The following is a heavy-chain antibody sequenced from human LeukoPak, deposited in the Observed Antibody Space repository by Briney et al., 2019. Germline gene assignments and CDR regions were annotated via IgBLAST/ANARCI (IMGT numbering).Heavy chain of an antibody. D-gene: IGHD5-12*01. CDR2: ISSSSSYI. J-gene: IGHJ4*02. CDR1: GFTFSSYS. CDR3: ARGPSPTNFDY. Sequence: GGSLRLSCAASGFTFSSYSMNWVRQAPGKGLEWVSSISSSSSYIYYADSVKGRFTISRDNAKNSLYLQMNSLRAEDTAMYYCARGPSPTNFDYWGQGTLVTVSS. V-gene: IGHV3-21*01.